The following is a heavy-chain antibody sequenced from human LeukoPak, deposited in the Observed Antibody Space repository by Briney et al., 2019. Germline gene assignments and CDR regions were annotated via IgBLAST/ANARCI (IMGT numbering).Heavy chain of an antibody. CDR1: GFTYSSYG. V-gene: IGHV3-33*01. CDR2: ILSDGSKE. CDR3: ARDQTSFDY. Sequence: PGGSLRLSCAASGFTYSSYGMHWVRQAPGKGLEWVAVILSDGSKEFYTDSVKGRFTISRDNSKNTLYLQMNSLRAEDTAVYYCARDQTSFDYWGQGTLVTVSS. J-gene: IGHJ4*02.